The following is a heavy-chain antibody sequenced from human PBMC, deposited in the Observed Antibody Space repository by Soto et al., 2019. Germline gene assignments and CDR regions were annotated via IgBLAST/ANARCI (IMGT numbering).Heavy chain of an antibody. D-gene: IGHD4-17*01. Sequence: GGSLRLSCAASGFTFSDHYMDWVRQAPGKGLEWVGRIRNRANSYTTEYAASVRGRFTISRDDSNNLLYLQMSSLKTEDTAVYHCARSTVSTTPYYSDYWGQGTLVTV. V-gene: IGHV3-72*01. CDR1: GFTFSDHY. CDR2: IRNRANSYTT. CDR3: ARSTVSTTPYYSDY. J-gene: IGHJ4*02.